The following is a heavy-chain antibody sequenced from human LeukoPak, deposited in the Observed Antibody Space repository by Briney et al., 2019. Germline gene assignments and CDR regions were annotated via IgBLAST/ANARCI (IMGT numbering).Heavy chain of an antibody. CDR1: GFTFSSYG. V-gene: IGHV3-30*02. CDR3: AKDMPSCSGGSCYSVYFQH. CDR2: IRYDGSNK. Sequence: PGGSLRLSCAASGFTFSSYGMHWVRQAPGKGLEWVAFIRYDGSNKYYADSVKGRFTISRDNSKNTLYTQMNSLRAEDTAVYYCAKDMPSCSGGSCYSVYFQHWGQGTLVTVSS. J-gene: IGHJ1*01. D-gene: IGHD2-15*01.